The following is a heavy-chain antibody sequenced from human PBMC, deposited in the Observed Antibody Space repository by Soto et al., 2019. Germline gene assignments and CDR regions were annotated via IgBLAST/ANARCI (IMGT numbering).Heavy chain of an antibody. CDR2: IYHSGST. CDR1: GGSISSGGYS. Sequence: PLETLSLTCAVSGGSISSGGYSWSWIRQPPGKGLEWIGYIYHSGSTYYNPSLKSRVTISVDRSKNQFSLKLSSVTAADTAVYYCARWPVFGYCSGGSCYWSDYYYGMDVWGQGTTVTVSS. CDR3: ARWPVFGYCSGGSCYWSDYYYGMDV. J-gene: IGHJ6*02. D-gene: IGHD2-15*01. V-gene: IGHV4-30-2*01.